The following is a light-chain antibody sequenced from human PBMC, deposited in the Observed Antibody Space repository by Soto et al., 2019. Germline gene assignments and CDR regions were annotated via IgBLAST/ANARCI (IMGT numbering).Light chain of an antibody. CDR3: QQYGSSPPYT. CDR1: QSVSSSY. CDR2: GAS. Sequence: EIVLTQSPGTLSLSPGERATLSCRASQSVSSSYLAWYQQKPGQAPRLLIYGASSRATGIPDRFGGSGSGIYFTLIISRLEAEDFAVYYCQQYGSSPPYTFGQGTKLEIK. J-gene: IGKJ2*01. V-gene: IGKV3-20*01.